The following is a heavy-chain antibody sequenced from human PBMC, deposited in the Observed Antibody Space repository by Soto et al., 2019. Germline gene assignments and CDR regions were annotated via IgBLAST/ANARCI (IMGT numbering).Heavy chain of an antibody. V-gene: IGHV4-4*07. Sequence: QVQLQESGPGLVKPSETLSLTCTVSGGSINSYYWYWLRQPAGKVLDGIGRLYISGSTNYNPSLKSRVTMSIDTSKNQFSLKVSSVTAADTAVYYCAKSSSRSSLGQYGLDVWGQGTTVTVSS. D-gene: IGHD6-13*01. J-gene: IGHJ6*02. CDR2: LYISGST. CDR1: GGSINSYY. CDR3: AKSSSRSSLGQYGLDV.